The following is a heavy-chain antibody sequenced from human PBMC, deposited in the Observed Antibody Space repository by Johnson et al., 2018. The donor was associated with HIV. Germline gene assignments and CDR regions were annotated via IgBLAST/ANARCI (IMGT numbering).Heavy chain of an antibody. CDR3: ARDQPAVIGAIFDA. J-gene: IGHJ3*01. Sequence: QVQLVESGGGLVKPGGSLRLSCEASGFSFGDYYMTWIRQAPGKGLEWVSYISSGGSSIKYADSVKGRFTISRDNVRKSLYLEMNSLRVDDTAVYYCARDQPAVIGAIFDAWGQGTLVTVSS. CDR1: GFSFGDYY. CDR2: ISSGGSSI. D-gene: IGHD6-13*01. V-gene: IGHV3-11*04.